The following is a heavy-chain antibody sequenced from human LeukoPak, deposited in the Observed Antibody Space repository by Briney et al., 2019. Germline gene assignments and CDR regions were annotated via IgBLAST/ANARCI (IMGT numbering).Heavy chain of an antibody. CDR3: ARDPLSNSWYYFDY. CDR1: GYTFSDFY. CDR2: IHPNSGGT. V-gene: IGHV1-2*02. Sequence: ASVKVSFKASGYTFSDFYVHWVRQAPGQGLEWVGWIHPNSGGTNYSQSLQGRVTMTRDRSTSTAYMEVRRLTSEDTGVYYCARDPLSNSWYYFDYWGQGTLVTVSS. D-gene: IGHD2-2*01. J-gene: IGHJ4*02.